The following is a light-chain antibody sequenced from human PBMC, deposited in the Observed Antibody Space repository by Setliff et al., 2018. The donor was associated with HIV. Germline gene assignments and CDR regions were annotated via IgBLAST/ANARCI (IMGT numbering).Light chain of an antibody. CDR2: QLI. V-gene: IGLV2-14*01. CDR1: NSDIGGYNC. J-gene: IGLJ1*01. Sequence: QSALTQPASVSGSPGQSITISCTGTNSDIGGYNCVSWYQQLPGEAPKLIIFQLINRPSGVSDRFSGSKSGNTASLTISGLQAEDEADYYCSASRPSRTLLVFGTGTKVTVL. CDR3: SASRPSRTLLV.